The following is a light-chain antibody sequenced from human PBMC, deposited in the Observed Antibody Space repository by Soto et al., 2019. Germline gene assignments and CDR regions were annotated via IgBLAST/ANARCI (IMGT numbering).Light chain of an antibody. CDR1: QSISSNH. Sequence: EIVLTQSPGTLSLSPGERATLSCRASQSISSNHLTWYQQKPGQAPRLLISGASSRATGIPDRFSVSGSGTDFTLSISRLEPEDVAVYYCQQVGSSPNTFGQGAKLEIK. CDR3: QQVGSSPNT. J-gene: IGKJ2*01. V-gene: IGKV3-20*01. CDR2: GAS.